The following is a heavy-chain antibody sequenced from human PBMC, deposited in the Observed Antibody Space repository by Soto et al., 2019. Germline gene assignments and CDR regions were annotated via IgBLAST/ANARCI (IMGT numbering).Heavy chain of an antibody. Sequence: SETLSLTCTVSGVSVSSGSFYWAWIRQPPGKGLEWIGFGSYSGTTNYKPSLRSRVTISVDTSRSQISLKVSSLTAADTAVYYCARGATVTQFDYWGRGTLVTVSS. J-gene: IGHJ4*02. CDR1: GVSVSSGSFY. D-gene: IGHD4-17*01. CDR2: GSYSGTT. V-gene: IGHV4-61*01. CDR3: ARGATVTQFDY.